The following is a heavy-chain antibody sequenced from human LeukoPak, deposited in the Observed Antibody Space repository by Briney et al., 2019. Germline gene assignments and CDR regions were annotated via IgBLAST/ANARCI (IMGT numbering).Heavy chain of an antibody. Sequence: GASVKVSCKASGYMYTTFGINWVRQAPGQGLEWMGWVSPYNDNTTYPKRLQGRVTMTTDTSTNTAYMEVRSLRSDDTAVYYCAKDKRMGAITPDDAFDIWGQGTMVIVSS. J-gene: IGHJ3*02. D-gene: IGHD1-26*01. CDR3: AKDKRMGAITPDDAFDI. CDR1: GYMYTTFG. V-gene: IGHV1-18*04. CDR2: VSPYNDNT.